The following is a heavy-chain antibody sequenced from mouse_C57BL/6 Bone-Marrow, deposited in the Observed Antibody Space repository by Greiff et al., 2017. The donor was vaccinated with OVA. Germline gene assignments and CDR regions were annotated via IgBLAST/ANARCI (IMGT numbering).Heavy chain of an antibody. CDR3: ARHGGNQSPYWYFDV. D-gene: IGHD2-1*01. J-gene: IGHJ1*03. CDR2: ISNGGGST. V-gene: IGHV5-12*01. Sequence: DVKLVESGGGLVQPGGSLKLSCAASGFTFSDYHMYWVRQTPEKRLEWVAYISNGGGSTYYPDTVKGRFTISRDNAKNTLYLQMSRLKSEDTAMYYCARHGGNQSPYWYFDVWGTGTTVTVSA. CDR1: GFTFSDYH.